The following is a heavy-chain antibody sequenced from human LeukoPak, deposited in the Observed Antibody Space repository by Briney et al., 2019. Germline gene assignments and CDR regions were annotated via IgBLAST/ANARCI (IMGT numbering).Heavy chain of an antibody. CDR2: IIPILAIA. J-gene: IGHJ3*02. V-gene: IGHV1-69*04. CDR1: GGTFSSYA. CDR3: ASWSHSDNAFDI. Sequence: SVKVSCKASGGTFSSYAISWVRQAPGQGLEWMGRIIPILAIANYAQKFQGRVTITADKSTGTAYMALSSLRSEDTAVYYCASWSHSDNAFDIWGQGTMVTVSS.